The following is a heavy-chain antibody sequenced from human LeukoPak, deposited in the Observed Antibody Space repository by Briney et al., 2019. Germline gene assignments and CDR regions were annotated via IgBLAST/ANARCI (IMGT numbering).Heavy chain of an antibody. CDR2: IWYDGSNK. CDR3: SRTSWTGSYYFDY. J-gene: IGHJ4*02. V-gene: IGHV3-33*01. Sequence: GGSLRLSCAASGFTFSSYGMHWVRQAPGKGLEWVAVIWYDGSNKYYADSVKGGFTISRDNSKNTLYLQMNSLRAEDTAVYYCSRTSWTGSYYFDYWGQGTLVIVSS. D-gene: IGHD1-14*01. CDR1: GFTFSSYG.